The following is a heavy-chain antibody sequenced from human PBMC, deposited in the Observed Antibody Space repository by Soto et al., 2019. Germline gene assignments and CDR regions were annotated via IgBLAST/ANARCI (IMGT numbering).Heavy chain of an antibody. D-gene: IGHD5-12*01. Sequence: EVQLVESGGGVVQPGGSLRLSCAASGFSFSTWMHWVRQAPGKGLEWLSRINSDGSSISYADSVKGRFTVSRDNAKKTLELQINSLTAEDTAVYYCTRGASGYGNFDYWGQGVLLTVSS. V-gene: IGHV3-74*01. CDR3: TRGASGYGNFDY. CDR2: INSDGSSI. CDR1: GFSFSTW. J-gene: IGHJ4*02.